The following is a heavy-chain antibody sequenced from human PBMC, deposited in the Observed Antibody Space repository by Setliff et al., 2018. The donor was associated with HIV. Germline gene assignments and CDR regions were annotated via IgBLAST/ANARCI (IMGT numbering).Heavy chain of an antibody. Sequence: PSETLSLTCSVSGGPISSHYWSWIRKSPGKGLEWIGYIYYSGSTNYNPSLKSRVTISVDTSKNQFSLKLSSVTAADTAVYYCARGGSGSPFDYWGQGTLVTVSS. D-gene: IGHD1-26*01. CDR3: ARGGSGSPFDY. J-gene: IGHJ4*02. CDR2: IYYSGST. V-gene: IGHV4-59*11. CDR1: GGPISSHY.